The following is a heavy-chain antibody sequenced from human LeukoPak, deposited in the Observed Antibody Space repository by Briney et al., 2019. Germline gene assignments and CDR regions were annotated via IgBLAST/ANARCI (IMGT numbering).Heavy chain of an antibody. CDR3: AKGSSWTSGYFDY. D-gene: IGHD6-13*01. V-gene: IGHV3-30*18. J-gene: IGHJ4*02. CDR1: GFTFSSYG. CDR2: ISYDGSNK. Sequence: GGSLRLSCAASGFTFSSYGMHWVRQAPGKGLEWVAVISYDGSNKYYADSVKGRFTISRDNSKNTLYLQMNSLRAEDTAVYYCAKGSSWTSGYFDYWGQGTLVTVSS.